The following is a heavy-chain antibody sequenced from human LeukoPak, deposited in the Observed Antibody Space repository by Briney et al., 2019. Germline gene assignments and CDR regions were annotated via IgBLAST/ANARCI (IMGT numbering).Heavy chain of an antibody. CDR3: ASTDSSSWYGYFDY. CDR1: GFTFSSYW. J-gene: IGHJ4*02. V-gene: IGHV3-7*01. Sequence: GGSLRLSCAASGFTFSSYWMSWVRQAPGKGLEWVANIKQDGSEKYYVDSVKGRFTISRDNAKNSLYLQMNSLRAEDTAVYYCASTDSSSWYGYFDYWGQGTLVTVSS. CDR2: IKQDGSEK. D-gene: IGHD6-13*01.